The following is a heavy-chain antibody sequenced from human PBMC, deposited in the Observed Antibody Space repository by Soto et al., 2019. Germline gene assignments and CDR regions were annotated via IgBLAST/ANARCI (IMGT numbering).Heavy chain of an antibody. J-gene: IGHJ4*02. CDR1: GFTFSNYV. CDR3: AKLRLVLALAFAY. Sequence: EVHLLDSGGGLVQPGGSLRLSCAASGFTFSNYVMSWVRQAPGKGLEWVSSISGSGDNTYYADSVKGRFTISRDNPKYTLLLQMNSLRTEDTAVYYCAKLRLVLALAFAYWGQGTLVTVA. D-gene: IGHD2-15*01. CDR2: ISGSGDNT. V-gene: IGHV3-23*01.